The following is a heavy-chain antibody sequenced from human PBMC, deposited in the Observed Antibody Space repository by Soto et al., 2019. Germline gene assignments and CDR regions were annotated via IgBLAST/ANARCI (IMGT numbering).Heavy chain of an antibody. CDR2: ISSSSSTI. Sequence: EVQLVESGGGLVQPGGSLRLSCAASGFTFSSYSMNWVRQAPGKGLAWVSYISSSSSTIYYADSVKGRFTISRDNAKNSLYLQMNSLRAEDTAVYYCAREDYDILTGSKIPDYWGQGTLVTVSS. CDR3: AREDYDILTGSKIPDY. V-gene: IGHV3-48*01. D-gene: IGHD3-9*01. J-gene: IGHJ4*02. CDR1: GFTFSSYS.